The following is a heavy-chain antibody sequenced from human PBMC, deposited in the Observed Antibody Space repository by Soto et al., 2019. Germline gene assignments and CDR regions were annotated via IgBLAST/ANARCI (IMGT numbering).Heavy chain of an antibody. D-gene: IGHD2-8*02. Sequence: QVQLQESGPGLVKPSQTLSLTCTVSGGSISSGGYYWSWIRQHPGKGLEWIGYIYYSGSTYYNPSLQSRVTISVDASKNQFALKLSSVTAADTAVYYCARTSLVRLFDYWGQGTLVTVSS. CDR2: IYYSGST. V-gene: IGHV4-31*03. J-gene: IGHJ4*02. CDR1: GGSISSGGYY. CDR3: ARTSLVRLFDY.